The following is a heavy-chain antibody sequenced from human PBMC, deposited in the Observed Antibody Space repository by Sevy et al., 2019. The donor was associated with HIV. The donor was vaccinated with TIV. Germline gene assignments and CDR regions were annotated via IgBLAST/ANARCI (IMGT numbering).Heavy chain of an antibody. CDR1: GFSFSVYW. D-gene: IGHD5-18*01. CDR3: GREGVGGYSYSLDC. J-gene: IGHJ4*02. Sequence: GGSLRLACAASGFSFSVYWMSWVRQAPGKGLEWVATLKQGGSEKYYVDSVKGRFTISRDNAKNSLYLQMNSLRAEDTAVYYCGREGVGGYSYSLDCWGQGTLVTVSS. CDR2: LKQGGSEK. V-gene: IGHV3-7*01.